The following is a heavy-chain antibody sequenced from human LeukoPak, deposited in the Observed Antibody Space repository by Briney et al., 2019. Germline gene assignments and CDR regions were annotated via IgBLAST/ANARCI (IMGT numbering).Heavy chain of an antibody. CDR1: KFFFHGYW. CDR2: IKQDGSEG. Sequence: GGSLRLSCAASKFFFHGYWMSWVRQAPGKGLEWVANIKQDGSEGYYMDSVKGRFTISRDNAENLLFLQMNSLRPDDTAVYYCARLNFWSNSYAAPFDSWGQGSLVTVSS. CDR3: ARLNFWSNSYAAPFDS. V-gene: IGHV3-7*01. D-gene: IGHD3-16*01. J-gene: IGHJ4*02.